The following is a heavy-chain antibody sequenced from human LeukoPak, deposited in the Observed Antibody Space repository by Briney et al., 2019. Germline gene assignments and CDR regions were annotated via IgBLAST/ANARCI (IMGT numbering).Heavy chain of an antibody. J-gene: IGHJ4*02. Sequence: ASETLSLTCTASGGSISSHYWSWIRQPPGKGLEWIGYIYYSGSTNYNPSLKSRVTISVDTSKNQFSLKLSSVTAADTAVYYCAKTNYDSSGYYFDYWGQGTLVTVSS. V-gene: IGHV4-59*11. CDR3: AKTNYDSSGYYFDY. CDR1: GGSISSHY. CDR2: IYYSGST. D-gene: IGHD3-22*01.